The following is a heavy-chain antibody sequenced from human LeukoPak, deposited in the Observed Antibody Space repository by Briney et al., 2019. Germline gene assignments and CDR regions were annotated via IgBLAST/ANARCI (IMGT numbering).Heavy chain of an antibody. CDR2: IYYSGSV. D-gene: IGHD5-18*01. Sequence: PSETLSLTCTVSGGSIRSASYYWGWIRQPPGTGLEWIGSIYYSGSVNYNLSLKSRVTISVDTSKNQLSLRLTSVTAADTAVYYCARRGGDSYGYDYWGQGTLVTVSS. V-gene: IGHV4-39*01. CDR1: GGSIRSASYY. CDR3: ARRGGDSYGYDY. J-gene: IGHJ4*02.